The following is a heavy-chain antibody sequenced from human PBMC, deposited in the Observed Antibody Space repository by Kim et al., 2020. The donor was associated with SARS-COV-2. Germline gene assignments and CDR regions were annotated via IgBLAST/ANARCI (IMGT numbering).Heavy chain of an antibody. CDR1: GLSLSTRGGG. J-gene: IGHJ6*02. V-gene: IGHV2-5*02. D-gene: IGHD3-10*01. CDR3: AHAHNRFSYGVDA. Sequence: SGPTLVNPTQTLTLTCSISGLSLSTRGGGIHWIRQPPGKALEWLAFIYWDDDRRFSPSLKSRLTITQDTSKNQVVLVMTNMGPVDTATYYCAHAHNRFSYGVDAWGQGTTVSVSS. CDR2: IYWDDDR.